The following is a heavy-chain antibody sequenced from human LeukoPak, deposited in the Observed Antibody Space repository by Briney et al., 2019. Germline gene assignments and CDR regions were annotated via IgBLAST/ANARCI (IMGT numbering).Heavy chain of an antibody. J-gene: IGHJ4*02. D-gene: IGHD2-21*02. CDR2: IHYSGRT. CDR1: GGARNSHY. V-gene: IGHV4-59*08. Sequence: SETLSLTCSISGGARNSHYWSWIRQSPGKELEWIAYIHYSGRTDYSPSLKSRVAISLDTSKTQVSLTMISVTAADSAVYYCATLRGSATAVFDTWGLGTRVTVSS. CDR3: ATLRGSATAVFDT.